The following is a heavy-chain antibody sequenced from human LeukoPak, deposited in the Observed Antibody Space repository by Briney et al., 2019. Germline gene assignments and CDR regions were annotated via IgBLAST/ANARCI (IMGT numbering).Heavy chain of an antibody. J-gene: IGHJ4*02. CDR1: GYSFTSYW. CDR2: IYPGDSDA. Sequence: GESLKISCKGSGYSFTSYWIGWVRQIPGKGLKWMGIIYPGDSDARYSPSFQGQVTISADKSISTAYLQWSSLKASDTAMYYCARRRDLYSGSYYPFDYWGQGTLVTVSS. CDR3: ARRRDLYSGSYYPFDY. V-gene: IGHV5-51*01. D-gene: IGHD1-26*01.